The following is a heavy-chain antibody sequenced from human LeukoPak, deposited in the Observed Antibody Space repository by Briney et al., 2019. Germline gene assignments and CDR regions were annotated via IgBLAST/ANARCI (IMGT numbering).Heavy chain of an antibody. D-gene: IGHD5-24*01. CDR3: ARDSGDDGYYNSVGDY. CDR2: IIPIFGTA. V-gene: IGHV1-69*05. J-gene: IGHJ4*02. Sequence: SVKVSCKASGGTFSSYAISWVRQAPGQGLERMGRIIPIFGTANYAQKFQGRVTITTDESTSTAYMELSSLRSEDTAVYYCARDSGDDGYYNSVGDYWGQGTLVTVSS. CDR1: GGTFSSYA.